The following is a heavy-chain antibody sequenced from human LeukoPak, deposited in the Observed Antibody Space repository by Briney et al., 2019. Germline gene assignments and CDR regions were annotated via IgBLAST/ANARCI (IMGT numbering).Heavy chain of an antibody. Sequence: GGSLRLSCAASGFTFSSYGMHWVRQAPGKGLEWVAFIRYDGSNKYYADSVKGRFTISRDNSKNTLYLQMNSLRAEDTAVYYCARIGHGYSYGQGYDYWGQGTLVSVSS. CDR3: ARIGHGYSYGQGYDY. CDR1: GFTFSSYG. CDR2: IRYDGSNK. J-gene: IGHJ4*02. D-gene: IGHD5-12*01. V-gene: IGHV3-30*02.